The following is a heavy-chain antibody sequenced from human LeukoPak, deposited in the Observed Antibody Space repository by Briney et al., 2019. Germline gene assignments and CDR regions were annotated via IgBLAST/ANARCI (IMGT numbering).Heavy chain of an antibody. CDR1: VYTLTSYD. V-gene: IGHV1-2*02. CDR2: INPNSGGT. Sequence: ASVKVSCKASVYTLTSYDLNWVRQDPGQGLEWMGWINPNSGGTNYAQKFQRRVTMTRDTSISTAYMVLGRLRSDDTAVYYCERGGGSGSYYDSRNFDYWGQGTLVTVSS. J-gene: IGHJ4*02. D-gene: IGHD3-10*01. CDR3: ERGGGSGSYYDSRNFDY.